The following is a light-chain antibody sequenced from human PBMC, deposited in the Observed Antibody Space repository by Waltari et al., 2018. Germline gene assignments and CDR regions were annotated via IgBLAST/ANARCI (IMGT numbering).Light chain of an antibody. CDR2: YDR. V-gene: IGLV3-21*04. CDR3: HVWHPHVDPGV. CDR1: HIGTYS. J-gene: IGLJ1*01. Sequence: SYVVTQPPSVSVAPGEPANITCGGDHIGTYSVPWYQQKAGQAPVLVIFYDRDRPSGIPDRFSGSNSGNTATLTISRVEAGDEARYYCHVWHPHVDPGVFGTGTEVTVL.